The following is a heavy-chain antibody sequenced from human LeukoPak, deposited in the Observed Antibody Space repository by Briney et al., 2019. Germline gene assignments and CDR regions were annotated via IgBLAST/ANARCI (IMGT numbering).Heavy chain of an antibody. CDR3: ARLAREYLVGY. V-gene: IGHV4-39*01. CDR1: GGSISSSSYY. Sequence: KTSETLSLTCTVSGGSISSSSYYWSWIRQPPGKGLEWIGSIYYSGSTYYNPSLKSRVTISVDTSKNQFSLKLSSVTAADTAVYYCARLAREYLVGYWGQGTLVTVSS. J-gene: IGHJ4*02. CDR2: IYYSGST. D-gene: IGHD3-10*01.